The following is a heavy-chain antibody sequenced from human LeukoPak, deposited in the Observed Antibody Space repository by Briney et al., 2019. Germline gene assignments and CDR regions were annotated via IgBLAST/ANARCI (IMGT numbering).Heavy chain of an antibody. CDR3: AGQYSSWSVSH. J-gene: IGHJ4*02. D-gene: IGHD6-6*01. Sequence: SVKVSCKASGGTFSSYAISLVRQAPGQGLEWMGGIIPIFGTANYAQKFQGRVTITADVSTSTAYMELSSLRSEDTAVYYCAGQYSSWSVSHWGQGTLVTVSS. CDR1: GGTFSSYA. CDR2: IIPIFGTA. V-gene: IGHV1-69*13.